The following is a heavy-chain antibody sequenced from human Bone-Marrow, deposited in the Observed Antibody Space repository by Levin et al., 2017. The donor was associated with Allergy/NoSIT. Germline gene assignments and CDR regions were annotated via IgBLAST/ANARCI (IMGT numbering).Heavy chain of an antibody. CDR3: ARAVHNTKLGFDF. CDR1: GFSFSGYS. V-gene: IGHV3-30*04. Sequence: GGSLRLSCAASGFSFSGYSMHWVRQAPGKGLEWVALISYSGSRKTYADSVKGRFTISRDNSKNTVSLQMNSLRTVDTAVYFCARAVHNTKLGFDFWGHGTLVTVSS. D-gene: IGHD7-27*01. CDR2: ISYSGSRK. J-gene: IGHJ4*01.